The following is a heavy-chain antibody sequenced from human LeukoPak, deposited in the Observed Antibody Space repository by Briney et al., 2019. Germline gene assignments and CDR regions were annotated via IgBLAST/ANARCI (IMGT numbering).Heavy chain of an antibody. CDR3: ARLWFGELLGLYFDY. D-gene: IGHD3-10*01. V-gene: IGHV1-2*02. CDR1: GYTFTGYY. J-gene: IGHJ4*02. CDR2: INPNSGGT. Sequence: GASVKVSCKASGYTFTGYYMHWVRQAPGQGLEWMGWINPNSGGTNYAQKFQGRVTMTRDTSISTAYMELSRLRSDDTAVYYCARLWFGELLGLYFDYWGQGTLVTVSS.